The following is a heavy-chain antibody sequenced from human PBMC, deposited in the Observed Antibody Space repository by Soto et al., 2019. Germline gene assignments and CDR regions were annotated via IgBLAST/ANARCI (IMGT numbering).Heavy chain of an antibody. CDR1: GFTFSRYS. CDR2: ITGDSTTI. V-gene: IGHV3-48*02. Sequence: PVGSLRLSCAASGFTFSRYSMNWARQAPGKGLEWISYITGDSTTIYYADSVKGRFTISRDNAKNSLFLQMNSLRDEDTAMYYCAGDNGRAGSFDPWGQGTLVTVSS. D-gene: IGHD6-13*01. CDR3: AGDNGRAGSFDP. J-gene: IGHJ5*02.